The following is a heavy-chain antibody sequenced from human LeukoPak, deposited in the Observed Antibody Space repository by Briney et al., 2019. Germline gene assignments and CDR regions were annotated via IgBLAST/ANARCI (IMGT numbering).Heavy chain of an antibody. CDR2: MNPNSGNT. Sequence: GASVRDSCKASGYTFTSYDINWVRQATGQGLEWMGWMNPNSGNTGYAQKFQGRVTITRNTSISTAYMELSSLRSEDTAVYYCARGRIAAAGIFYWGQGTLVTVSS. CDR3: ARGRIAAAGIFY. D-gene: IGHD6-13*01. J-gene: IGHJ4*02. CDR1: GYTFTSYD. V-gene: IGHV1-8*03.